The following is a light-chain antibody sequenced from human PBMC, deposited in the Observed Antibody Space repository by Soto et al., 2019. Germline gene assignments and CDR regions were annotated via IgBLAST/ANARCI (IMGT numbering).Light chain of an antibody. CDR3: SSYAGSNNVI. CDR2: EVN. Sequence: QSPLTQPPSASGSPGQSVTISCTGTSSDVGGYNYVSWYQQHPGKAPKLMIYEVNRRPSGVPDRFSGSKSGNTASLTVSGLQAEYEADYYCSSYAGSNNVIFGGGTKLTVL. CDR1: SSDVGGYNY. J-gene: IGLJ2*01. V-gene: IGLV2-8*01.